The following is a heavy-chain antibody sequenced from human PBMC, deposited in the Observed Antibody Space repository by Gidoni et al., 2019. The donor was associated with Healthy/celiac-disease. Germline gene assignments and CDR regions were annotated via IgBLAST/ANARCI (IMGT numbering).Heavy chain of an antibody. CDR1: GFTFSSYA. Sequence: EVQLLESGGGLVQPGGSLRLSCAASGFTFSSYAMSWVRQAPGKGLEWVSAISGSGGSTYYADPVKGRFTISRDNSKNTLYLQMNSLRAEDTAVYYCAKAPNRGYSYGYVDYWGQGTLVTVSS. CDR3: AKAPNRGYSYGYVDY. V-gene: IGHV3-23*01. D-gene: IGHD5-18*01. J-gene: IGHJ4*02. CDR2: ISGSGGST.